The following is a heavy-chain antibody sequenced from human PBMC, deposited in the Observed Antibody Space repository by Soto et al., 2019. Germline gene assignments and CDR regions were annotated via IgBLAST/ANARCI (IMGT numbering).Heavy chain of an antibody. Sequence: SETLSLTCTVSGGSISSGDYYWTWIRQPPGKGLEWLGYIYYDGTTYYNPSLKSRLTMSIDTSKNQFSLKLNSLTAADTAVYYCARDRRWLSRGPNNWFDPWVQGTLVTVSS. J-gene: IGHJ5*02. V-gene: IGHV4-30-4*08. CDR1: GGSISSGDYY. D-gene: IGHD2-21*01. CDR2: IYYDGTT. CDR3: ARDRRWLSRGPNNWFDP.